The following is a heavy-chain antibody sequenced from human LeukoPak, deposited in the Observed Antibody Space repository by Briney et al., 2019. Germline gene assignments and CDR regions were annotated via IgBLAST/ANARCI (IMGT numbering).Heavy chain of an antibody. J-gene: IGHJ4*02. CDR2: IHYSGST. CDR1: GDSIIGYY. D-gene: IGHD2-15*01. V-gene: IGHV4-59*01. Sequence: SETLSLTCTVSGDSIIGYYWSWIRQPPGKGLEWIGYIHYSGSTNYNPSLQSRVTISVDTSRSHFSLKLSSATAADTAVYYCAAIQGSFDYWGQGTLVTVSS. CDR3: AAIQGSFDY.